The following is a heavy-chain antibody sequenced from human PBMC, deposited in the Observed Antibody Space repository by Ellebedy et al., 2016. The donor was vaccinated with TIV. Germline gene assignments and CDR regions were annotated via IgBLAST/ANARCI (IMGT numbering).Heavy chain of an antibody. CDR1: GGSISSYY. CDR3: ARRGLRLQSGGTDY. Sequence: GSLRLXXTVSGGSISSYYWSWIRQPAGKGLEWIGRIYTSGSTNYNPSLKSRVTMSVDTSKNQFSLKLSSVTAADTAVYYCARRGLRLQSGGTDYWGQGTLVTVSS. D-gene: IGHD4-11*01. CDR2: IYTSGST. J-gene: IGHJ4*02. V-gene: IGHV4-4*07.